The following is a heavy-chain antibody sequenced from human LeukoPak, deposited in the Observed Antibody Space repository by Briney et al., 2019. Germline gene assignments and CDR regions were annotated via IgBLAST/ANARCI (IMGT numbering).Heavy chain of an antibody. D-gene: IGHD5-12*01. CDR2: IYHSGST. Sequence: NPSETLSLTCTVSGGSISSGGYYWSWIRQPPGKGLEWIGYIYHSGSTYYNPSLKSRVTISVDRSKNQFSLKLSSVTAADTAVYYCAKGDSGYAYVFDYWGQGTLVTVSS. CDR1: GGSISSGGYY. CDR3: AKGDSGYAYVFDY. J-gene: IGHJ4*02. V-gene: IGHV4-30-2*01.